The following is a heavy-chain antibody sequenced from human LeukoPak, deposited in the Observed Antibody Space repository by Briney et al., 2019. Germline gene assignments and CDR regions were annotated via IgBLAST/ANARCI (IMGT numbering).Heavy chain of an antibody. J-gene: IGHJ1*01. CDR1: GGSFSGYY. Sequence: SETLSLTCAAYGGSFSGYYWSWIRQPPGKGLEWIGEINHSGSTNYNPSLKSRVTISVDTSKNQFSLKLSSVTAADTAVYYCARSRDYELFVYFQHWGQGTLVTVSS. V-gene: IGHV4-34*01. CDR3: ARSRDYELFVYFQH. CDR2: INHSGST. D-gene: IGHD4-17*01.